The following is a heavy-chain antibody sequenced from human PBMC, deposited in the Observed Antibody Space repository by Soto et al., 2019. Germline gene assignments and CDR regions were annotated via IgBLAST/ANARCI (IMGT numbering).Heavy chain of an antibody. CDR2: LYSDGRT. CDR1: GFIVSSSY. CDR3: ARCSGWYGQCYFDC. D-gene: IGHD6-13*01. Sequence: DVQLVETGGGLIQPGGSLRLSCAASGFIVSSSYMSWVRQAPGKGLEWVSVLYSDGRTYYADSVKGRFTISRDNSKNTLYLPTNSLSAEYTAVYFCARCSGWYGQCYFDCWGQGTLVTVSS. V-gene: IGHV3-53*02. J-gene: IGHJ4*02.